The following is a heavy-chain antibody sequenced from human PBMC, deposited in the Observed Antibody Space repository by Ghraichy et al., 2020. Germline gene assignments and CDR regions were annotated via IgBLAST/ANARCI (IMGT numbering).Heavy chain of an antibody. V-gene: IGHV4-39*01. CDR1: GGSISSSSYY. D-gene: IGHD3-16*01. Sequence: SETLSLTCTVSGGSISSSSYYWGWIRQPPGKGLEWIGSIYYSGSTYYNPSLKSRVTISVDTSKNQFSLKLSSVTAADTAVYYCARHGDRRGWGDFDYWGQGTLVTVSS. J-gene: IGHJ4*02. CDR3: ARHGDRRGWGDFDY. CDR2: IYYSGST.